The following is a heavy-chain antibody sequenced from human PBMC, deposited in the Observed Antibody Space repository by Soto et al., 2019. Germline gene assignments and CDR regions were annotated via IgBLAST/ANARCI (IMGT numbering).Heavy chain of an antibody. Sequence: GGSLRLSCSVAGFTFSNYAMHWVRQAPGKGLEYVSGITSDGDSTWHADSVKDRFTISRDNSKNTLFLQMSSLRVEDTAIYFCVKGNQLLRYYFEFWGPGTLVTVSS. J-gene: IGHJ4*01. CDR1: GFTFSNYA. V-gene: IGHV3-64D*06. D-gene: IGHD2-15*01. CDR3: VKGNQLLRYYFEF. CDR2: ITSDGDST.